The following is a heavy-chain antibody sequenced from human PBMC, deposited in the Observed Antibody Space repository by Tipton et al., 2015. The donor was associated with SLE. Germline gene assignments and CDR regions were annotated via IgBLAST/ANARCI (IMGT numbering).Heavy chain of an antibody. Sequence: TLSLTCTVSGGSISSGSYYWSWIRQPAGKGLEWIGYIYTSGSTNYNPSLKSRVTISVDTSKNQFSLKLSSVTAADTAVYYCARDLVGQAVGFDYWGQGTLVTVSS. J-gene: IGHJ4*02. CDR1: GGSISSGSYY. CDR3: ARDLVGQAVGFDY. D-gene: IGHD6-19*01. V-gene: IGHV4-61*09. CDR2: IYTSGST.